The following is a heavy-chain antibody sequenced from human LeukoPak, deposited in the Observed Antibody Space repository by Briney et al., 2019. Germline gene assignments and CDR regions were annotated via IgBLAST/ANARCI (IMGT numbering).Heavy chain of an antibody. D-gene: IGHD2-2*01. J-gene: IGHJ6*03. V-gene: IGHV3-11*04. Sequence: PGGSLRLSCAASGFTFSDYYMSWIRQAPGKGLEWVSYISSSGSTIYYADSVKGRFTISRDNAKNSLYLQMNSLRAEDTAVYYCARDRGVPAAISMDVWGKGTTVTVSS. CDR2: ISSSGSTI. CDR3: ARDRGVPAAISMDV. CDR1: GFTFSDYY.